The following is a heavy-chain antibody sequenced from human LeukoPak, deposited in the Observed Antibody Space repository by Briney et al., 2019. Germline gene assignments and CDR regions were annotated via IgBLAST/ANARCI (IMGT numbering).Heavy chain of an antibody. J-gene: IGHJ4*02. CDR3: ARLDYTPYFDY. D-gene: IGHD4-11*01. CDR1: GGSFSGYY. V-gene: IGHV4-34*01. CDR2: INHSGST. Sequence: SETLSLTCAVYGGSFSGYYWSWIRQPPGKGLEWIGEINHSGSTNYSPSLKSRVTISVDTSKNQFSLKLSSVTAADTAVYYCARLDYTPYFDYWGQGTLVTVSS.